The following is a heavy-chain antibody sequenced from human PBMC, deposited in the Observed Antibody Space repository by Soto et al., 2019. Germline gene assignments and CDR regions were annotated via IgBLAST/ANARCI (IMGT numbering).Heavy chain of an antibody. CDR3: ARGGSDTRYYYYGMDV. CDR1: GYTFTSYY. CDR2: INPSGGST. D-gene: IGHD6-25*01. V-gene: IGHV1-46*01. J-gene: IGHJ6*02. Sequence: ASVKVSCKASGYTFTSYYMHWVRQAPGQGLEWMGIINPSGGSTSYAQKFQGRVTMTRDTSTSTVYMELSSLRSEDTAVYYCARGGSDTRYYYYGMDVWGQGTTVTVSS.